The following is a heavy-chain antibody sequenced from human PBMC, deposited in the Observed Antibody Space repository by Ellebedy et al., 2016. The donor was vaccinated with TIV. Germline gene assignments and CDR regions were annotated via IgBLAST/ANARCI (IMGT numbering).Heavy chain of an antibody. Sequence: GESLKISCSASGFTFSRYAMNWVRQVPGKGLEWVAVIWDDGTNKYYADSVKGRFSISRDNSKNTLYLQMNSLRAEDTAVYYCAKVRGYYFDYWGQGTLVTVSS. V-gene: IGHV3-30*02. CDR1: GFTFSRYA. CDR2: IWDDGTNK. D-gene: IGHD3-10*01. CDR3: AKVRGYYFDY. J-gene: IGHJ4*02.